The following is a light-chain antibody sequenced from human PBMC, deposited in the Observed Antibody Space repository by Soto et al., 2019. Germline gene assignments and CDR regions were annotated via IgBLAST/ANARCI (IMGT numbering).Light chain of an antibody. J-gene: IGLJ3*02. Sequence: QAVVTQPPSVSGAPGQRVTISGTGSSSNIGAGYDVHWYHQLPGTAPKLLIYGNSNRPSGVPDRFSGSKSGTSASLAITGLLAEDEADYYCQSYDSSLSGRVFGGGTKLTVL. V-gene: IGLV1-40*01. CDR2: GNS. CDR3: QSYDSSLSGRV. CDR1: SSNIGAGYD.